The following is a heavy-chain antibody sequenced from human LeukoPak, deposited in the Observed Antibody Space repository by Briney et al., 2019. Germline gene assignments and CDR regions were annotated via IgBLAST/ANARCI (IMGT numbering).Heavy chain of an antibody. CDR2: IIPIFDTV. CDR1: GGTFSSYA. Sequence: SVKVSCKASGGTFSSYAISWVRQAPGQGLEWMGRIIPIFDTVNYAQKFKGRVTITTDDSKSTAYMELSSLRSEDTAVYYCARSGLGRYRSGRMGGFVYWGQGTLVTVSS. CDR3: ARSGLGRYRSGRMGGFVY. J-gene: IGHJ4*02. D-gene: IGHD5-18*01. V-gene: IGHV1-69*05.